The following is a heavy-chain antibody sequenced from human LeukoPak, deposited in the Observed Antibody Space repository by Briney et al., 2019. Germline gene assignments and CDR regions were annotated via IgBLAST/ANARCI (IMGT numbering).Heavy chain of an antibody. V-gene: IGHV3-48*03. CDR3: ARQAGWAGYYYFDY. CDR2: ISSSGSSI. D-gene: IGHD3/OR15-3a*01. Sequence: GGSLRLSCAASGFTFSNEMNWVRQAPGKGLGWISYISSSGSSIFYADSVKGRITISRDNAKNSLYLQMSSLRAEDTAVYYCARQAGWAGYYYFDYWGQGTLVTVSS. CDR1: GFTFSNE. J-gene: IGHJ4*02.